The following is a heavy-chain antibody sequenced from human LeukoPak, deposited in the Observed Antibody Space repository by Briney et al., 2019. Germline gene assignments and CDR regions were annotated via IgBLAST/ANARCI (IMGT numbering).Heavy chain of an antibody. CDR2: IYPGDSDT. CDR1: GYSFTSYW. J-gene: IGHJ6*03. V-gene: IGHV5-51*01. D-gene: IGHD1-26*01. CDR3: ASGIPDMDV. Sequence: GESLEISWKGSGYSFTSYWIGWVRQMPGKGLEWMGIIYPGDSDTRYSPPFQGQLTISADKYISTAYLQWSSLKASDTAMYYCASGIPDMDVWGKGTTVTVSS.